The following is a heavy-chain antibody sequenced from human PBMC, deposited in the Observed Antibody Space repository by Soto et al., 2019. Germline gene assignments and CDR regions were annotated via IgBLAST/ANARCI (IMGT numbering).Heavy chain of an antibody. D-gene: IGHD6-19*01. Sequence: GGSLRLSCAASGFTFSSYGMHWVRQAPGKGLEWVAVISYDGSNKYYADSVKGRFTISRDNSKNTLYLQMNSLRAEDTVVYYCAMFAGSSGYSSGWWSQYFDYWGQGTLVTVSS. CDR2: ISYDGSNK. V-gene: IGHV3-30*03. J-gene: IGHJ4*02. CDR1: GFTFSSYG. CDR3: AMFAGSSGYSSGWWSQYFDY.